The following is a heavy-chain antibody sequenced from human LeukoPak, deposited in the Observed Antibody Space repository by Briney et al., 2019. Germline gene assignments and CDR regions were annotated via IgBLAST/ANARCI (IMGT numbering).Heavy chain of an antibody. V-gene: IGHV4-34*01. CDR1: GGSFSGYY. Sequence: SETLSLTCAVYGGSFSGYYWSWIRQPPGQGLEWIGEINHSGSTNYNPSLKSRVTISVDTSKNQFSLKLSSVTAADTAVYYCARGRCSSTSCYDYWGQGTLVTVSS. D-gene: IGHD2-2*01. CDR3: ARGRCSSTSCYDY. CDR2: INHSGST. J-gene: IGHJ4*02.